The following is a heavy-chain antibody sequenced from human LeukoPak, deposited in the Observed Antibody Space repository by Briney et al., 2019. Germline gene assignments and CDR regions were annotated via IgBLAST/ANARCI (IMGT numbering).Heavy chain of an antibody. J-gene: IGHJ6*02. Sequence: ASVKVSCKASGYTFTSYGISWVRRAPGQGLEWMGWISAYNGNTNYAQKLQGRVTMTIDTSTSTAYMELRSLRSDDTAVYYCARRSWTTVTTSYYGMDVWGQGTTVTVSS. CDR1: GYTFTSYG. CDR2: ISAYNGNT. D-gene: IGHD4-17*01. CDR3: ARRSWTTVTTSYYGMDV. V-gene: IGHV1-18*01.